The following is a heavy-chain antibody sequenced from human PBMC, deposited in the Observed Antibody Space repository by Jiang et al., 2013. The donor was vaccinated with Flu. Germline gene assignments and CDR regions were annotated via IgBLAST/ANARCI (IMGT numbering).Heavy chain of an antibody. CDR2: IIPIFGTA. D-gene: IGHD6-13*01. J-gene: IGHJ5*02. CDR1: GGTFSSYA. Sequence: VKVSCKASGGTFSSYAISWVRQAPGQGLEWMGGIIPIFGTANYAQKFQGRVTITADESTSTAYMELSSLRSEDTAVYYCARGPLSSSPEYNWFDPWGQGTLVTVSS. V-gene: IGHV1-69*01. CDR3: ARGPLSSSPEYNWFDP.